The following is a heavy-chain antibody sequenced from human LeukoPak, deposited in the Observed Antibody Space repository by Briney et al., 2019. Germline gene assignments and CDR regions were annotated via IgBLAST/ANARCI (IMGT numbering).Heavy chain of an antibody. CDR3: VRYSSGLDY. CDR1: GFTFSRYT. J-gene: IGHJ4*02. Sequence: GGSLRLSCSASGFTFSRYTMYWVRQAPGKGLEYVSAITSNGGSPYYADSVKGRFTISRDSSKNTLFLQMSSLRPEDTAVYYCVRYSSGLDYWGQGTLVTVSS. D-gene: IGHD6-19*01. CDR2: ITSNGGSP. V-gene: IGHV3-64D*06.